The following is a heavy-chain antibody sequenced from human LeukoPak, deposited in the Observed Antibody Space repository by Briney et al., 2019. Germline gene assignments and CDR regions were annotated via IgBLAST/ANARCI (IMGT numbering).Heavy chain of an antibody. D-gene: IGHD6-13*01. V-gene: IGHV3-30*02. CDR1: GFTFSTYG. CDR3: ARDRGWTAAAGRTTYFDY. J-gene: IGHJ4*02. CDR2: IRSDGNEK. Sequence: PGGSLRLSCAASGFTFSTYGMHWVRQAPGKGLEWVTFIRSDGNEKYYADSVKGRFTISRDNSKSTLYLQMNSLRAEDTAVYYCARDRGWTAAAGRTTYFDYWGQGTLVTVSS.